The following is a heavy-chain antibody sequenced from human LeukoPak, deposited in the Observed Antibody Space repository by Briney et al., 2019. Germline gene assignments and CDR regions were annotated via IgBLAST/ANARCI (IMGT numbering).Heavy chain of an antibody. V-gene: IGHV1-46*01. J-gene: IGHJ4*02. CDR1: GYTFTRFY. Sequence: ASVKVSCKASGYTFTRFYIHWVRQSPGQGLEWMGIINPSGGSTNYAQKFQGRVTMTTEKSTTTAYMELRSLRSDDTAMYYCARTPVGFNTVTPSDVRYWGQGTLVTVSS. CDR3: ARTPVGFNTVTPSDVRY. D-gene: IGHD4-17*01. CDR2: INPSGGST.